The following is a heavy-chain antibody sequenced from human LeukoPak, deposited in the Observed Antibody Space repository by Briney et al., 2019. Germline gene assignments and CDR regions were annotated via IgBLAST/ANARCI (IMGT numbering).Heavy chain of an antibody. D-gene: IGHD6-19*01. CDR2: ISGSGNSS. V-gene: IGHV3-23*01. Sequence: GGSLRLSCAASGFTVSNDYMAWVRQTPGKGLEWVSGISGSGNSSYYADSVKGRFTISRDNSKNTVYLQMNSLRAEDTAVYYCAKTTTGYSSGRFPGWPVDYWGQGTLVTVSS. J-gene: IGHJ4*02. CDR1: GFTVSNDY. CDR3: AKTTTGYSSGRFPGWPVDY.